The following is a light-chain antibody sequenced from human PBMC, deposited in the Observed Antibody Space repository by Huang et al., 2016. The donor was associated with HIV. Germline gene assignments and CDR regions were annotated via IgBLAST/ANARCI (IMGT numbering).Light chain of an antibody. Sequence: DIQMTQSPSTLSASVGDRVTITCRASQSISSWLAWYQQKPGKAPKLVIYDVSTLESGVPSRVSGSGSGTEFTLTISSLQPDDFATYYCQRYNSYPWTFGQGTKVEIK. V-gene: IGKV1-5*01. CDR3: QRYNSYPWT. J-gene: IGKJ1*01. CDR1: QSISSW. CDR2: DVS.